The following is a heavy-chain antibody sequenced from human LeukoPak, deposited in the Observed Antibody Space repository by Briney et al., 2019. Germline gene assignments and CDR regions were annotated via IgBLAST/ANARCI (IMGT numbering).Heavy chain of an antibody. V-gene: IGHV4-34*01. D-gene: IGHD1-14*01. CDR3: ARRDYRKRMDY. Sequence: SETLSLTCAVDAGSFTGYYWSCVRQPPGKGLEWIGEINHSGSTNYNSSLKSRVTISVDTSKNQFSLKLSSVTAADTAVYYCARRDYRKRMDYWGQGTLVTVSS. J-gene: IGHJ4*02. CDR1: AGSFTGYY. CDR2: INHSGST.